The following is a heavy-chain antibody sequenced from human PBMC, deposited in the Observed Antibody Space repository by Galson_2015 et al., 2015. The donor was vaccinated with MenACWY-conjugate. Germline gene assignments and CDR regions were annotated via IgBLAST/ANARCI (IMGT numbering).Heavy chain of an antibody. D-gene: IGHD1-26*01. Sequence: SLRLSCAASGFIFNTYWMHWVRQAPGKGLVWASRINPGGSSTTYADSVKDRFTISRDNAKNTLYLQMNSLRPEDTAVFYCAKTGGASFYFDSWGQGTLVTVSS. CDR3: AKTGGASFYFDS. CDR2: INPGGSST. J-gene: IGHJ4*02. V-gene: IGHV3-74*01. CDR1: GFIFNTYW.